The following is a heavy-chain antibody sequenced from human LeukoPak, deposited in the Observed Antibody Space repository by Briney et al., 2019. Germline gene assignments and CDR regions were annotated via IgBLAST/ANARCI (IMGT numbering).Heavy chain of an antibody. CDR3: ARGRRYCSSTSCYYYYYGMDV. V-gene: IGHV4-34*01. CDR2: INHSGST. CDR1: GGSFSGYY. J-gene: IGHJ6*02. D-gene: IGHD2-2*01. Sequence: SETLSLTCAVYGGSFSGYYWSWIRQPPGKGLEWIGEINHSGSTNYNPSLKSRVTISVDTSKNQFSLKLSSVTAADTAVYYCARGRRYCSSTSCYYYYYGMDVWGQGTTVTVSS.